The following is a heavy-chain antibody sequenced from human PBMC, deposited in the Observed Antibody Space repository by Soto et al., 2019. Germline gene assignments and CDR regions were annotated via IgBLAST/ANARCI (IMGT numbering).Heavy chain of an antibody. J-gene: IGHJ4*02. CDR2: IYPGDSDT. CDR3: ARGWCSSTSCYPYFDY. V-gene: IGHV5-51*01. CDR1: GYSFTSYW. D-gene: IGHD2-2*01. Sequence: GESLKISCQGSGYSFTSYWTGWVRQMPGKGLEWMGIIYPGDSDTRYSPSFQGQVTISADKSISTAYLQWSSLKASDTAMYYCARGWCSSTSCYPYFDYWGQGTLVTVSS.